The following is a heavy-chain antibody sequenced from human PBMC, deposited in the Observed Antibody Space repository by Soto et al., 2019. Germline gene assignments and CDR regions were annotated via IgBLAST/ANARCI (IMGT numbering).Heavy chain of an antibody. CDR1: GFSLSEYS. CDR3: AGSSDDGRDN. Sequence: EVQLVESGGGLVKPGGSLRLSCAASGFSLSEYSMNWIRQAPGKGLEWVASISSSSSFIHYAESMKGRFTISRDNAKNSLSLQMNSLSAEDTAVYYCAGSSDDGRDNWGQGTLVTDSS. V-gene: IGHV3-21*01. CDR2: ISSSSSFI. J-gene: IGHJ4*02. D-gene: IGHD1-26*01.